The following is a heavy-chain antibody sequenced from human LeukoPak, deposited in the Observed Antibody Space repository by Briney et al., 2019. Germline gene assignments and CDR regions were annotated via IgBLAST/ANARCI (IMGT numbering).Heavy chain of an antibody. CDR3: VQSLYSDYVFDY. V-gene: IGHV1-2*02. CDR2: INPNSGGT. Sequence: ASVKVSCKASGYTFTGYYMHWVRQAPGQGLEWMGWINPNSGGTNYQGRVTMTRDTSINTAYMELSKLRSDDTAVYYCVQSLYSDYVFDYWRQGTLVTVSS. CDR1: GYTFTGYY. J-gene: IGHJ4*02. D-gene: IGHD5-12*01.